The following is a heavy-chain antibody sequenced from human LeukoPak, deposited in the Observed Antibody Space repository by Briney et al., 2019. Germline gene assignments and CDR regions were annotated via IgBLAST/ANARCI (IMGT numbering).Heavy chain of an antibody. CDR2: INNRNEYI. J-gene: IGHJ4*02. CDR1: GFIFSNYN. Sequence: GGSLRLSCAASGFIFSNYNMNWVRQAPGKGLEWVASINNRNEYIYYADSLKGRFTISRDNTKNSLYLQVNTLRAEDTAVYYCARGWGYFDWLLGYWGQGTLVTVSS. CDR3: ARGWGYFDWLLGY. D-gene: IGHD3-9*01. V-gene: IGHV3-21*01.